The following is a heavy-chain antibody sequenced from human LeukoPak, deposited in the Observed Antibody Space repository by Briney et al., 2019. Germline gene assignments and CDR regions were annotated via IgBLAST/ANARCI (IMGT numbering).Heavy chain of an antibody. D-gene: IGHD6-13*01. V-gene: IGHV3-23*01. CDR1: GFTFSNYA. CDR2: ISGSGGNT. J-gene: IGHJ4*02. Sequence: TGGSLRLSCAASGFTFSNYAMSWVRQAPGKGLEWVSAISGSGGNTYYADSVKGRFTISRDNSKNTLYLQMNSLRAEDTAVYYCATRSTYSRSWYGAGSYFDDWGQGTLVTVSS. CDR3: ATRSTYSRSWYGAGSYFDD.